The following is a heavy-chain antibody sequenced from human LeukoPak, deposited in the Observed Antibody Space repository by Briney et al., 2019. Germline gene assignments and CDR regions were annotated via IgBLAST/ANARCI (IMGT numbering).Heavy chain of an antibody. D-gene: IGHD5-18*01. CDR1: GFTFSSYA. CDR2: ISGSGGST. J-gene: IGHJ4*02. V-gene: IGHV3-23*01. Sequence: GGSLRLSCAASGFTFSSYAMSWVRQAPGKGLEWVSAISGSGGSTYYADSVKGRFTISRDNSKNTLYLQMNSLRAEGTAVYYCAKEKQLWLSVRYYFDYWGQGTLVTVSS. CDR3: AKEKQLWLSVRYYFDY.